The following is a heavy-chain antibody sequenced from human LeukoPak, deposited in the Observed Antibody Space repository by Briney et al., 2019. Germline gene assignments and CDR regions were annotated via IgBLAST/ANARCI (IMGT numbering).Heavy chain of an antibody. J-gene: IGHJ1*01. V-gene: IGHV5-51*01. Sequence: GESLKISWEGSRYSFTTYWLGWVRQMPGEGLELRGGIYLDDFDTRYSPSFQGQVTISTDRSTNPAYLQWSSLKSSDTAMHYCARLPFYYDTSDFRRAEDFRHWGQGPLITVSS. CDR3: ARLPFYYDTSDFRRAEDFRH. D-gene: IGHD3-22*01. CDR2: IYLDDFDT. CDR1: RYSFTTYW.